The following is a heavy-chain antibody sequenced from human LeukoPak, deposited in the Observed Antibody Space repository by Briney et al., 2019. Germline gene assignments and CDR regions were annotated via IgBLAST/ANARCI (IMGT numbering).Heavy chain of an antibody. CDR2: IYTDGTT. D-gene: IGHD3-16*01. J-gene: IGHJ6*03. Sequence: GGSLRLSCAASGFTINDNYMTWVRQAPGKGLDWVSFIYTDGTTVYADSVKGRFTLSRDDSENILFLQINSLRAEDTAVYYCARATQLWESKHFYYYYYLDVWGKGTTVTVSS. CDR1: GFTINDNY. CDR3: ARATQLWESKHFYYYYYLDV. V-gene: IGHV3-53*01.